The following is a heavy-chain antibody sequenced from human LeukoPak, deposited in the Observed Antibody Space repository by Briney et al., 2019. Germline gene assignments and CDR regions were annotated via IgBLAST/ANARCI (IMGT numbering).Heavy chain of an antibody. V-gene: IGHV4-34*01. Sequence: SETLSLTCAVYGGSFSGYYWSWIRQPPGKGREWIGEINHSGSTNYNPSLKSRVTISVDTSKNQFSLKLSSVTAADTAVYYCARGLGYCSSTSCYRYNWNYDAFDIWGQGTMVTVSS. CDR3: ARGLGYCSSTSCYRYNWNYDAFDI. CDR2: INHSGST. CDR1: GGSFSGYY. J-gene: IGHJ3*02. D-gene: IGHD2-2*01.